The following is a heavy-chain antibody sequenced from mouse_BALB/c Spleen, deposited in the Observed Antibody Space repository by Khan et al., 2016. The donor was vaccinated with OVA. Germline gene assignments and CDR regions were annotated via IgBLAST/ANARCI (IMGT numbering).Heavy chain of an antibody. CDR1: GFAFSSYD. CDR3: ARHGVFNPYYAMDC. Sequence: EVELVESGGGLVKPGGSLKLSCAASGFAFSSYDMSWVRQTPEKRLEWVAIINNGGSYTNYPDSVKGRFTISRDNAKNTLYLQVSSLRSEDTALYYCARHGVFNPYYAMDCWGQGTSVTVSS. J-gene: IGHJ4*01. CDR2: INNGGSYT. V-gene: IGHV5-9*02.